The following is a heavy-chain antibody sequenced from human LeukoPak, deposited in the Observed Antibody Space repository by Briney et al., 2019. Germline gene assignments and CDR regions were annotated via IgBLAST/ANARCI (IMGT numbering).Heavy chain of an antibody. CDR3: ARHDPVGYYLRGMDV. V-gene: IGHV4-59*08. D-gene: IGHD2-15*01. CDR2: IFYTGATT. J-gene: IGHJ6*02. Sequence: SETLSLTCAVSGGSISGYYWSWNRQPPGKGLEWIGYIFYTGATTIYSPSLKSRATMSVDTSKNQVTLNLRSVTAADTAAYFCARHDPVGYYLRGMDVWGQGTTVTVSS. CDR1: GGSISGYY.